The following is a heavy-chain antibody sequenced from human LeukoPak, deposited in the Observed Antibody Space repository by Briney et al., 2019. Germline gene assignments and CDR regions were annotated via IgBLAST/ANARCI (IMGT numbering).Heavy chain of an antibody. D-gene: IGHD3-10*01. CDR1: GGSISSSSYH. Sequence: SETLSLTCSVSGGSISSSSYHWDWIRQSPGKGLEWIGDIYYSGDTHYKPSLKGRLTIPVDTSKNQFSLRLSSVTAADTAVYYCARTISIRSDTWGDIKYFDYWGQGTLVTVSS. V-gene: IGHV4-39*01. J-gene: IGHJ4*02. CDR3: ARTISIRSDTWGDIKYFDY. CDR2: IYYSGDT.